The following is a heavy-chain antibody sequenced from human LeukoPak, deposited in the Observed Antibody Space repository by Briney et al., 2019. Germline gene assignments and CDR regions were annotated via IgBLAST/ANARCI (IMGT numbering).Heavy chain of an antibody. J-gene: IGHJ5*01. V-gene: IGHV3-23*01. D-gene: IGHD2-21*01. CDR1: GISFGNYA. CDR2: ISGTGGAT. Sequence: PGGSLRLSCVASGISFGNYAMGWVRQAPGKGLQWVSQISGTGGATWYAGFARDRFTISRDNSKKTLYLHMSGLRVEDTAMYYCVKDPRDTYGTNWFVSWGQGTLLIVSS. CDR3: VKDPRDTYGTNWFVS.